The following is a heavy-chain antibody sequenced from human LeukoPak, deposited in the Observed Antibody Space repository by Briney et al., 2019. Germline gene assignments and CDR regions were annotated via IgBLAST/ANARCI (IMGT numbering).Heavy chain of an antibody. J-gene: IGHJ4*02. V-gene: IGHV3-21*06. CDR1: GFTFSSYS. Sequence: GGSLRLSCAASGFTFSSYSMNWVRQAPGKGLEWVSSIGSSSSYIYYADSVKGRFTISRDNAKNSLYLQMNSLRAEDTAVYYCAKELFHGGHDYWGQGTLVTVSS. D-gene: IGHD4-23*01. CDR2: IGSSSSYI. CDR3: AKELFHGGHDY.